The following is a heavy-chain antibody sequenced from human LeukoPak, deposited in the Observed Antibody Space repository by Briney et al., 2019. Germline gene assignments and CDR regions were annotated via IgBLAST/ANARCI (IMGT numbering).Heavy chain of an antibody. CDR1: RFTFSSYS. Sequence: GGSLRLSCAASRFTFSSYSMNWVRQAPGKGLEWVSFISSSSSTIYYAESVRGRFTISRDNAKNSLYMQMNNLRAEDTAVYYCASQVANWFDPWGQGTLVTVSS. D-gene: IGHD2-15*01. CDR3: ASQVANWFDP. CDR2: ISSSSSTI. V-gene: IGHV3-48*01. J-gene: IGHJ5*02.